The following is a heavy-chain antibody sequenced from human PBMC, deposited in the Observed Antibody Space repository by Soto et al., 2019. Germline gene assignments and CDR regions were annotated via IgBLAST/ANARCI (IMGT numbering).Heavy chain of an antibody. CDR3: ARYESSGPAVW. CDR1: GFTLSNYC. CDR2: IKGDGILK. Sequence: PLGSLSLSFADSGFTLSNYCMTWVFQAPVKGLEWVANIKGDGILKYYMDSVKGRFTISRDNAKNSLHLQMNSLRAEDTAVYYCARYESSGPAVWWGQGTLVTV. V-gene: IGHV3-7*01. J-gene: IGHJ4*02. D-gene: IGHD3-22*01.